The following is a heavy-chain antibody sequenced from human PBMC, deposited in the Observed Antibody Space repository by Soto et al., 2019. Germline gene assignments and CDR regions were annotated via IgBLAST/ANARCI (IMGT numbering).Heavy chain of an antibody. CDR1: GYTFTGYY. CDR3: ARDVAAAEYYFDY. D-gene: IGHD6-13*01. Sequence: QVQLVQSGAEVKKPGASVKVSCKASGYTFTGYYMHWVRQAPGQGLEWMGWINPNSGGTNYAQKFQGWVTMARDTSISTAYMELSRLRSDDTAVYYCARDVAAAEYYFDYWGQGTLVTVSS. CDR2: INPNSGGT. V-gene: IGHV1-2*04. J-gene: IGHJ4*02.